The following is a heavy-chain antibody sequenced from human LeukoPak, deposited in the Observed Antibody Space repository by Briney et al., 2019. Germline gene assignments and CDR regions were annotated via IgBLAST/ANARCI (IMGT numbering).Heavy chain of an antibody. V-gene: IGHV3-23*01. Sequence: GGSLRLSCAASGFTFNNFAMSWVRQAPGKGLEWVSAISGGGGTTYYADSVKGRFTISRDNAKNSLYLQMNSLRAEDTAVYYCARRGTGTPFQLDYWGQGTLVTVSS. D-gene: IGHD3/OR15-3a*01. CDR3: ARRGTGTPFQLDY. CDR1: GFTFNNFA. J-gene: IGHJ4*02. CDR2: ISGGGGTT.